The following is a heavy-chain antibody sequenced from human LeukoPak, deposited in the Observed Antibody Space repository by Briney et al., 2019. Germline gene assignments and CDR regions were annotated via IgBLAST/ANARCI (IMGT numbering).Heavy chain of an antibody. Sequence: SETLSLTCTVSGGSISSSSYYWGWIRQPPGKGLEWIGYIYYSGSTNYNPSLKSRVTISVDTSKNQFSLKLSSVTAADTAVYYCARLRAPRATTPLYYFDYWGQGTLVTVSS. CDR1: GGSISSSSYY. J-gene: IGHJ4*02. CDR3: ARLRAPRATTPLYYFDY. CDR2: IYYSGST. V-gene: IGHV4-61*05. D-gene: IGHD1-26*01.